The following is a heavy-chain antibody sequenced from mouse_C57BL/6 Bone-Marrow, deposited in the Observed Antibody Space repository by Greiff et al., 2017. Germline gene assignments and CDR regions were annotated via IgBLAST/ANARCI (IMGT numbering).Heavy chain of an antibody. V-gene: IGHV1-9*01. CDR2: ILSGSGST. CDR1: GYTFTGYW. CDR3: ARELSYCYFDV. D-gene: IGHD4-1*01. J-gene: IGHJ1*03. Sequence: VQLQQSGAELMKPGASVKLSCKATGYTFTGYWIEWVKQRPGHGLEWIGEILSGSGSTNYNEKFKGKATFTADTSYNTAYMQLSSLTTEDSAIYYCARELSYCYFDVWGTGTTVTVSS.